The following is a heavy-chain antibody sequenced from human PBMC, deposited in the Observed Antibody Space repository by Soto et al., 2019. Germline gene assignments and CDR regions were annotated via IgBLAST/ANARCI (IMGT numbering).Heavy chain of an antibody. Sequence: QVQLVESGGGVVQPGRSLRLSCAASGFTFSSYAMHWVRQAPGKGLEWVAVISYDGSNKYYADSVKGRFTISRDNSKNTLYLQMNSLRAEDTAVYYCAREVKGSSWPIDYWGQGTLVTVSS. D-gene: IGHD6-13*01. CDR2: ISYDGSNK. V-gene: IGHV3-30-3*01. CDR3: AREVKGSSWPIDY. J-gene: IGHJ4*02. CDR1: GFTFSSYA.